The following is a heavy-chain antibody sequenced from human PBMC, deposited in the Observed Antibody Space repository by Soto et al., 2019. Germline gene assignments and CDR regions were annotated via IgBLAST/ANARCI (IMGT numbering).Heavy chain of an antibody. CDR2: IHWYDDK. D-gene: IGHD2-2*03. CDR1: GFSLSTSGVA. CDR3: ARGVGYCSRTNCPNYFDS. Sequence: QITLKESGPTLMKPTQTLTLTCTFSGFSLSTSGVAVGWIRQPPGKALEWLVLIHWYDDKRYSPSLNSRLTITKDTSKNKLVLTMTNMDPMDTATYYCARGVGYCSRTNCPNYFDSWGQGTLVTVSS. V-gene: IGHV2-5*01. J-gene: IGHJ4*02.